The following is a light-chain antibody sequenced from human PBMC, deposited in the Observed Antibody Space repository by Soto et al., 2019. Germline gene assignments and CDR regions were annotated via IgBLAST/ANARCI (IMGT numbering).Light chain of an antibody. CDR2: AAS. CDR1: QSISSY. J-gene: IGKJ5*01. CDR3: QQSYSTPLG. V-gene: IGKV1-39*01. Sequence: DIQMTQSPSSLSASVGDRVTITCRASQSISSYLNWYQQKPGKAPKLLISAASTLQSGVPSRFSGSGSGTDFTLTISCLQPEDFATYYCQQSYSTPLGFGQGTRLEIK.